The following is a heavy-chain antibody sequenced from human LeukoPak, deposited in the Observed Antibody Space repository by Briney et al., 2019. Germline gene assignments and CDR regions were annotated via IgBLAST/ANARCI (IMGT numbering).Heavy chain of an antibody. D-gene: IGHD6-13*01. CDR1: GFTFSGYG. V-gene: IGHV3-33*01. Sequence: GGSLRLSCAASGFTFSGYGMHWVRQAPGKGLEWVAVIWYDGSNKYYADSVKGRFTISRDNSKNTLYLQMNSLRAEDTAVYYCARDNPWLAAAGPLDYWGQGTLVTVSS. CDR2: IWYDGSNK. J-gene: IGHJ4*02. CDR3: ARDNPWLAAAGPLDY.